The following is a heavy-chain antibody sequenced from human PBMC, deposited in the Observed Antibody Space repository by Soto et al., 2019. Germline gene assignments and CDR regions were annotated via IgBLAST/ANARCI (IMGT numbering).Heavy chain of an antibody. D-gene: IGHD2-2*01. J-gene: IGHJ6*02. V-gene: IGHV1-2*02. CDR3: ARVVVVPAAKYYYYGMDV. CDR1: GYTFTGYY. CDR2: INPNSGGT. Sequence: ASVKVSCKASGYTFTGYYMHWVRQAPGQGLEWMGWINPNSGGTNYAQKFQGRVTMTRDTSISTAYMELSRLRSDDTAVYYCARVVVVPAAKYYYYGMDVWGQGTTVNAP.